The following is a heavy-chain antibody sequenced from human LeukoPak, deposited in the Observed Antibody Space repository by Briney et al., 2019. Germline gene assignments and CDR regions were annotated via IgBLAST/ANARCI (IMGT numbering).Heavy chain of an antibody. J-gene: IGHJ5*02. CDR2: IYYSGST. Sequence: SETLSLTCSVYGVSICSYYWRWIRQPPGKGLEWIGYIYYSGSTNYNLSLKSRVTISVDTCKNQFPLKLSSVAAADTAVYYCARSTGRAAARGWFDPWGQGTLVTASS. D-gene: IGHD6-13*01. CDR1: GVSICSYY. V-gene: IGHV4-59*01. CDR3: ARSTGRAAARGWFDP.